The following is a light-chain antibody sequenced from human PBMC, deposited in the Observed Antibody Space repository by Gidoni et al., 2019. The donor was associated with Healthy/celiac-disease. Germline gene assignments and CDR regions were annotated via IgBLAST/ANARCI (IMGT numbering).Light chain of an antibody. V-gene: IGLV1-40*01. CDR3: QSYDITFNGFYV. CDR1: SSNIGMGYD. CDR2: GNS. Sequence: QSVLTQPPSVSGAPGQRVTIPCTGSSSNIGMGYDVHWYQQFPGKAPKLLISGNSNRPSGVPDRFSGSKSGASVSLVITGLQAEDEADYYCQSYDITFNGFYVFGTGTKVTVL. J-gene: IGLJ1*01.